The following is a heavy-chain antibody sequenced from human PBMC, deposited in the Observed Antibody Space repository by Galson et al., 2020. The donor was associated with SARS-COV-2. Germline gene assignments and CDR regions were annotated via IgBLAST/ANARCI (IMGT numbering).Heavy chain of an antibody. Sequence: GGSLRLSCAASEFTFSSYDMHWVRQATGKGLEWVSAIGTAGDTYYPGSVKGRFTISRENAKNSLYLQMNSLRAGDTAVYYCARGVSSSWWYPDAFDIWGQAKRVSLSS. V-gene: IGHV3-13*01. J-gene: IGHJ3*02. CDR2: IGTAGDT. CDR3: ARGVSSSWWYPDAFDI. CDR1: EFTFSSYD. D-gene: IGHD6-13*01.